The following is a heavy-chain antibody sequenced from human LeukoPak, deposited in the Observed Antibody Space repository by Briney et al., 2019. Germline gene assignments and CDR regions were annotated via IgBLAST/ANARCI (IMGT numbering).Heavy chain of an antibody. CDR3: VRDLDWGAFDV. V-gene: IGHV3-23*01. J-gene: IGHJ3*01. CDR2: ISPSGDIT. Sequence: PGGSLRLSCAASGFTVSDKYMSWVRQAPGKGLEWVSGISPSGDITYYADSVMGRFTISRDNRKSTVSLQMNSLRAEDTALYYCVRDLDWGAFDVWGQGRMVTVSS. D-gene: IGHD3/OR15-3a*01. CDR1: GFTVSDKY.